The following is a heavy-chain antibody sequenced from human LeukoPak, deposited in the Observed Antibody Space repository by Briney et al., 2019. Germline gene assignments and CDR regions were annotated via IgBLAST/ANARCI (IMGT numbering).Heavy chain of an antibody. Sequence: ASVKVSCKASGGTFSSYAISWVRQAPGQGLEWMGGIIPIFGTANYAQKFQGRVTITADESTSTAYMELSSLRSEDTAVYYCARDGNYGSGSQGQSFDPWGQGTLVTVSS. CDR2: IIPIFGTA. V-gene: IGHV1-69*13. J-gene: IGHJ5*02. CDR3: ARDGNYGSGSQGQSFDP. D-gene: IGHD3-10*01. CDR1: GGTFSSYA.